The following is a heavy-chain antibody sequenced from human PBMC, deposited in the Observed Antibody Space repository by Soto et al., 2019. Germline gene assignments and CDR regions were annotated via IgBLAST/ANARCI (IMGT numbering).Heavy chain of an antibody. V-gene: IGHV4-39*01. D-gene: IGHD1-20*01. J-gene: IGHJ6*02. CDR3: ARQNGMYYWSLKEYHYGMDV. CDR1: RGSISSSSYY. Sequence: PSETLSLTCTVSRGSISSSSYYWGWIRQPPGKGLEWIGRIYYSGSTYYNPSLRSRVTISVDTSKNQFSLKLSSVTAADTAVYYCARQNGMYYWSLKEYHYGMDVPCQGPTLT. CDR2: IYYSGST.